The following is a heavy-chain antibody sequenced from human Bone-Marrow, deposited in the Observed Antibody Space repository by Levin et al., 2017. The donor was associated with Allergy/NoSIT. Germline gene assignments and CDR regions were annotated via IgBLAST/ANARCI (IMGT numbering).Heavy chain of an antibody. CDR2: IRSKAYGGTT. J-gene: IGHJ4*02. V-gene: IGHV3-49*03. D-gene: IGHD3-9*01. CDR1: GFTFGDYA. CDR3: TRDTRYYDILTGYYWTFDY. Sequence: GGSLRLSCTASGFTFGDYAMSWFRQAPGKGLEWVGFIRSKAYGGTTEYAASVKGRFTISRDDSKSIAYLQMNSLKTEDTAVYYCTRDTRYYDILTGYYWTFDYWGQGTLVTVSS.